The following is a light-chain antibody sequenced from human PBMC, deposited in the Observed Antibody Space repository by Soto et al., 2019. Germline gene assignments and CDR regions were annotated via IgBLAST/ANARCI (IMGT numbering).Light chain of an antibody. V-gene: IGLV1-44*01. Sequence: QSVLTQPPSASATPGQGVTISCSGSSSNIGTNTVTWYQQLPGTAPKLLIYTDNFRSSGVPERFSGSKSGTSASLAISGLQSDDEADYYCAAWDDSLKAYAVGNGTKVTVL. CDR3: AAWDDSLKAYA. CDR2: TDN. J-gene: IGLJ1*01. CDR1: SSNIGTNT.